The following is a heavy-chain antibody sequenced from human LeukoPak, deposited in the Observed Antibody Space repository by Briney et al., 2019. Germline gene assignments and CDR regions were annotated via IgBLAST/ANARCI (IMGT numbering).Heavy chain of an antibody. CDR1: GFTFRNYG. D-gene: IGHD3-16*01. CDR2: LSDAGVRI. J-gene: IGHJ6*02. CDR3: ARGGGLDV. V-gene: IGHV3-23*01. Sequence: GGSLRLSCIASGFTFRNYGMSWVRQAPGKGLEWVSGLSDAGVRIFYSDSVKGRFTISRDNSKNTLYLQMDSLRAEDTAVYFCARGGGLDVWGQGATVTVSS.